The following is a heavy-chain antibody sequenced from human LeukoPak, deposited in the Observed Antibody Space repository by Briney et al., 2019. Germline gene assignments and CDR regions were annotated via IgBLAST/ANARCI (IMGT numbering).Heavy chain of an antibody. Sequence: SETLSLTCTVSGGSISSYYWSWIRQPAGKGLEWIGRIYTSGSTNYNPSLKSRVTMSVDTSKNQFSLKVSSVTAADTAIYYCARRLYDSSGYYLDYWGQGTLVTVSS. D-gene: IGHD3-22*01. V-gene: IGHV4-4*07. CDR2: IYTSGST. CDR3: ARRLYDSSGYYLDY. J-gene: IGHJ4*02. CDR1: GGSISSYY.